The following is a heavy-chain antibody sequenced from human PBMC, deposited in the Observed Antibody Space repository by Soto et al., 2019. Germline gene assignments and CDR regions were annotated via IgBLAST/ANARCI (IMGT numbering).Heavy chain of an antibody. CDR2: IIPFFGTA. J-gene: IGHJ4*02. CDR1: GGTFSTFG. CDR3: AKSAPMDAGDKYYYDF. V-gene: IGHV1-69*13. Sequence: SVKVSCKASGGTFSTFGISWVRQAPGQGLEWMGGIIPFFGTARYSQKFEDRITITADESTNTVYMDLRSLTSEDTAIYYCAKSAPMDAGDKYYYDFWGPGALVTVP. D-gene: IGHD4-17*01.